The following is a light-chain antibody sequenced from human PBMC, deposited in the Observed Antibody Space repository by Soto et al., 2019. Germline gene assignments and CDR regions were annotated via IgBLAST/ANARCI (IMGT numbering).Light chain of an antibody. CDR3: QQSNNWPKT. CDR2: DAS. V-gene: IGKV3-15*01. CDR1: QSVGYN. Sequence: EIVMTQSPDTLSVSPGETATLSCRASQSVGYNLAWYQQKPGQAPRLLISDASTRAAGLPARFSGSGSGTEFTLTISGLQSEDFVVYYCQQSNNWPKTFGQGTKVEIK. J-gene: IGKJ1*01.